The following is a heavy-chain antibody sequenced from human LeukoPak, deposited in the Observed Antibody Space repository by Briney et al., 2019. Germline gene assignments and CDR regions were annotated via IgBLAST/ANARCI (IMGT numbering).Heavy chain of an antibody. CDR2: ISSSSSYI. V-gene: IGHV3-21*01. J-gene: IGHJ4*02. CDR1: GFKFSSYS. D-gene: IGHD4-17*01. CDR3: VRLGRYGDFSVILFDY. Sequence: GGSLRLSCAASGFKFSSYSMKWVRQAPGKGLEWVSFISSSSSYIYYADSLKGRFTISRDNAKNSLYLQMNSLRAEDTAVYYCVRLGRYGDFSVILFDYWGQGTLVTVSS.